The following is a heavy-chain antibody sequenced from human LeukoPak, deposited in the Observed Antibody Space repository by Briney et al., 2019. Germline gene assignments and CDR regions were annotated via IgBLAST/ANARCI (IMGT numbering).Heavy chain of an antibody. CDR2: VYRSTST. CDR1: GLSITSGYY. CDR3: ASDQNNISWFYY. Sequence: SETLSLTCTVSGLSITSGYYWGWIRQPPGKGLEWIGTVYRSTSTHYNPSLESRVSISVDTSKNQFSLKLNSVTAADTAVYYCASDQNNISWFYYWGQGTLVTVSS. D-gene: IGHD1-14*01. V-gene: IGHV4-38-2*02. J-gene: IGHJ4*02.